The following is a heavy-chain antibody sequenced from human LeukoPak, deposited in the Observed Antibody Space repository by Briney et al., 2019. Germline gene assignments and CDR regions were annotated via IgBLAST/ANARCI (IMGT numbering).Heavy chain of an antibody. J-gene: IGHJ5*02. Sequence: AGSLSPASAASGFTFTSYSVNWVRQAPGKGLEWVSSISSNSSSYIYYADSVKSRFTISRDNAKNSLYLQMNSLRAEDTAVYYCATEKDFDHWGQGTLVTVSS. CDR1: GFTFTSYS. CDR3: ATEKDFDH. V-gene: IGHV3-21*01. CDR2: ISSNSSSYI.